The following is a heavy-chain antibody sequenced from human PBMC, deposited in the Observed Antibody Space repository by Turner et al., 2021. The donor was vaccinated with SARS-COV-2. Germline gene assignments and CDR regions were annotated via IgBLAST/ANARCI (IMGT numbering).Heavy chain of an antibody. D-gene: IGHD6-13*01. CDR2: SYYSGST. CDR1: GGSISSSSYY. CDR3: ATSTVAGTELNYYGMDV. J-gene: IGHJ6*02. Sequence: QLQLQESGPGLVKPSETLSLTCTVSGGSISSSSYYWGWIRQPPGKRLEWIGSSYYSGSTYNNPSLKSRVTISLDTSKNQFSLMLSSVTAADTAVYYVATSTVAGTELNYYGMDVWGQGTTVTVSS. V-gene: IGHV4-39*01.